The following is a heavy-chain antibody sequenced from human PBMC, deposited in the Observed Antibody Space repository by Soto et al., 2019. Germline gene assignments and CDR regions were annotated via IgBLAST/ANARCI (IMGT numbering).Heavy chain of an antibody. CDR3: ARGIGYGSSINCYSSRRLRFDS. D-gene: IGHD2-2*01. V-gene: IGHV4-34*01. CDR2: VNHSGTT. Sequence: QVQLQQWGAGLLKPSETLSLTCAVYGGSFSGYYWTWIRQSPEKELEWIGEVNHSGTTYYNPSLKTRVTISVHTPTNQFSLKMSSVTAADTAVYYCARGIGYGSSINCYSSRRLRFDSWGQGTLVTVSS. J-gene: IGHJ4*02. CDR1: GGSFSGYY.